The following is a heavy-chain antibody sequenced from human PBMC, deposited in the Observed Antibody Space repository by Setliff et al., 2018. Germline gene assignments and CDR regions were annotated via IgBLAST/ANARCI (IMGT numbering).Heavy chain of an antibody. D-gene: IGHD3-22*01. CDR1: GYSFLSYG. Sequence: GASVKVSCKASGYSFLSYGITWVRQAPGQGLEWMGWISAQDGNTIYAQNLQGRVAMTTDTSTSTAYMELRSLRSDDTAVYYCARGRDPAYYYDSGGYYWDYWGQGTLVTVSS. CDR3: ARGRDPAYYYDSGGYYWDY. J-gene: IGHJ4*02. CDR2: ISAQDGNT. V-gene: IGHV1-18*01.